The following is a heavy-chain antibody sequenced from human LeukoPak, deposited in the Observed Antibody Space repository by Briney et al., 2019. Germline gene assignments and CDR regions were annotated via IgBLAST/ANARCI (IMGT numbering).Heavy chain of an antibody. CDR2: VWYDVNNK. CDR3: EKACLSGYSYGCFGS. Sequence: PGRSLRLSCAASGFNFNNYGMHWVRQAPGKGLEWVAVVWYDVNNKYYADSVKGRFTISRDNSKNTLYLQMNSLRVEDTAVYYCEKACLSGYSYGCFGSWGQGTLVTVSS. CDR1: GFNFNNYG. V-gene: IGHV3-33*06. J-gene: IGHJ5*01. D-gene: IGHD5-18*01.